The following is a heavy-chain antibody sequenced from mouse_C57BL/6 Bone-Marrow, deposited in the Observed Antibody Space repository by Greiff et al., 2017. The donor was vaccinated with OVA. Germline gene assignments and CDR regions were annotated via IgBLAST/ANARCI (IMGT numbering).Heavy chain of an antibody. CDR3: AKGGYYGNYYAMDY. V-gene: IGHV5-6*02. D-gene: IGHD2-1*01. J-gene: IGHJ4*01. Sequence: EVMLVESGGDLVKPGGSLKLSCAASGFTFSSYGMSWVRQTPDKRLEWVATISSGGSYTYYTDSVKGRFTISRDNSKNTLYLQMSSLKSEDTAMYYGAKGGYYGNYYAMDYWGQGTSVTVSS. CDR2: ISSGGSYT. CDR1: GFTFSSYG.